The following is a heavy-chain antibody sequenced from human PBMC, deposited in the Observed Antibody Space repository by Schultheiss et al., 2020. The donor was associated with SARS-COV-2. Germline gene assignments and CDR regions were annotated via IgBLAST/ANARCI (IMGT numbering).Heavy chain of an antibody. CDR2: ISGSGGST. D-gene: IGHD3-3*02. V-gene: IGHV3-23*01. CDR3: ARASHFWSYGMDV. CDR1: GFTFSSYA. J-gene: IGHJ6*02. Sequence: GGSLRLSCAASGFTFSSYAMSWVRQAPGKGLEWVSAISGSGGSTYYADSVKGRFTISRDNAKNSAHLQMNSLRADDTAVYYCARASHFWSYGMDVWGQGTTVTVSS.